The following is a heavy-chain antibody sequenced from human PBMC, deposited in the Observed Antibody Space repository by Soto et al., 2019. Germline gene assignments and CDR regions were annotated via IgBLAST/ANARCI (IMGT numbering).Heavy chain of an antibody. V-gene: IGHV6-1*01. CDR3: ARAPSAGRAVAGYYYYGMDV. D-gene: IGHD6-19*01. CDR1: GDSVSSNSAA. J-gene: IGHJ6*02. Sequence: PSQTLSRTCAISGDSVSSNSAAWNWIRQSPSRGLEWLGRTYYRSKWYNDYAVSVKSRITINPDTSKNQFSLQLNSVTPEDTAVYYCARAPSAGRAVAGYYYYGMDVWGQGTTGTVSS. CDR2: TYYRSKWYN.